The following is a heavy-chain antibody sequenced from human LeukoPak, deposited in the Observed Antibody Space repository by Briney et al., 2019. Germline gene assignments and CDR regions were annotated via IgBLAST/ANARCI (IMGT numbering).Heavy chain of an antibody. Sequence: GGTLRLSYAASGFTCSSYEMNWVRQAPGKGLEWVSYISSNGDTIYYPDSVKGRFTISRDNAKNSLYLQMNSLRAEDTSIYYCVRRFVGDAFDVWGQGTVVTVSS. V-gene: IGHV3-48*03. CDR2: ISSNGDTI. CDR3: VRRFVGDAFDV. J-gene: IGHJ3*01. CDR1: GFTCSSYE. D-gene: IGHD3-3*01.